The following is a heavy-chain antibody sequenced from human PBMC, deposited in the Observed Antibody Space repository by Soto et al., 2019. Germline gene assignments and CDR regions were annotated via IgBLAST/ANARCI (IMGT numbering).Heavy chain of an antibody. CDR1: GYTFTSYY. V-gene: IGHV1-46*01. Sequence: ASVKVSCKASGYTFTSYYMHWVRQAPGQGLEWMGIINPSGGSTSYAQKFQGRVTMTRDTSTSTVYMELSSLRSEDTAVYYCARSGATDYYDSSGYLLALAFDIWGQGTMVTVS. J-gene: IGHJ3*02. CDR3: ARSGATDYYDSSGYLLALAFDI. CDR2: INPSGGST. D-gene: IGHD3-22*01.